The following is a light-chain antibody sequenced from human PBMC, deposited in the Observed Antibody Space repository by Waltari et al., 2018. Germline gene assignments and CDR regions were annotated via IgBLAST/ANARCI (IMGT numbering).Light chain of an antibody. CDR1: QRISSN. CDR2: SAS. V-gene: IGKV3D-15*01. Sequence: IVLTQSPATLSVFPGERATLSCRASQRISSNLAWYQQKPGQAPRLLIYSASTRATGIPDRFTGSGSGIEFTLNINSLQSEDVAVYYCQQYNNWPPDPTFGQGTKVEIK. J-gene: IGKJ1*01. CDR3: QQYNNWPPDPT.